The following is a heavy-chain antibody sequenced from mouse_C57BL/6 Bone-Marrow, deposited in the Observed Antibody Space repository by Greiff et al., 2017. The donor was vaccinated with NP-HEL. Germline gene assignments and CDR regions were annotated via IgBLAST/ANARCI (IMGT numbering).Heavy chain of an antibody. V-gene: IGHV5-4*03. CDR1: GFTFSSYA. D-gene: IGHD1-1*01. CDR3: ARYYYGSSFAY. Sequence: EVMLVESGGGLVKPGGSLKLSCAASGFTFSSYAMSWVRQTPEKRLEWVATISDGGSYTYYPDNVKGRFTISRDNAKNNLYLQMSHLKSEDTAMYYCARYYYGSSFAYWGQGTLVTVSA. CDR2: ISDGGSYT. J-gene: IGHJ3*01.